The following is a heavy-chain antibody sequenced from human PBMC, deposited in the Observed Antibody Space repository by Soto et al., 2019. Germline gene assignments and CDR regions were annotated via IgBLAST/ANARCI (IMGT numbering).Heavy chain of an antibody. Sequence: QVQLVESGGGVVQPGRSLRLSCAASGFTFSSYGMHWVRQAPGKGLEWVAVISYDGSNKYYADSVKGRFTISRDNSKNTLYLQMNSLRAEDTAVYYCAKDPQRLVLYWYFDLWGRGTLVTVSS. CDR3: AKDPQRLVLYWYFDL. CDR2: ISYDGSNK. J-gene: IGHJ2*01. CDR1: GFTFSSYG. D-gene: IGHD6-13*01. V-gene: IGHV3-30*18.